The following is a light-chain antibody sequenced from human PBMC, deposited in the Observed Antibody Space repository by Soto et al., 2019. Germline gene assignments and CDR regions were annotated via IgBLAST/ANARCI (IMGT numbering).Light chain of an antibody. V-gene: IGKV3-20*01. Sequence: EIVLTQSPGTLSLSPGERATLSCRASHSVSSSSLAWYPQKPGQTPRLPFYGASSRATGIPDRFSGSGSGTDFTLTISRLEPEDFAVYYCQQYGSSPFTLGPGTKVDIK. CDR1: HSVSSSS. CDR3: QQYGSSPFT. CDR2: GAS. J-gene: IGKJ3*01.